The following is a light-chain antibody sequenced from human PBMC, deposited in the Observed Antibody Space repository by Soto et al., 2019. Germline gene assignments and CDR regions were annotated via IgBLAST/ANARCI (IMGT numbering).Light chain of an antibody. CDR3: QSYDSGLSGSEV. CDR2: DVT. J-gene: IGLJ1*01. V-gene: IGLV2-11*01. CDR1: GSDVGAYNY. Sequence: LTMPRSVSGSPGQSVTLSCTGTGSDVGAYNYVSWYQQHPGKAPKLMIFDVTKRPSGVPDRFSGSKSGTSASLAITGLKAEDEADYYCQSYDSGLSGSEVFGPGTKVTVL.